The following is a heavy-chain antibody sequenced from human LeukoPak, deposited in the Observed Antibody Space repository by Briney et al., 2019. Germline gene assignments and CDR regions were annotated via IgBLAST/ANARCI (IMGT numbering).Heavy chain of an antibody. J-gene: IGHJ5*02. D-gene: IGHD3-9*01. CDR2: INPNSGGT. CDR3: ATSYQYYDIFSVRA. V-gene: IGHV1-2*02. Sequence: ASVKVSCKASGYTFTGYYMHWVRQAPGQGLEWMGWINPNSGGTNYAQKFQGRVTMTRDTSISTAYMELSSLSSEDTAVYYCATSYQYYDIFSVRAWGQGTLVTVSS. CDR1: GYTFTGYY.